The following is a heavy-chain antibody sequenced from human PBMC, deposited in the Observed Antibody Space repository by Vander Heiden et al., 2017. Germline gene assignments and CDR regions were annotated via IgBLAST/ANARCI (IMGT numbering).Heavy chain of an antibody. CDR1: GATFSNDH. Sequence: QVHLVQSGAEVRKPGSPVTVSCKTSGATFSNDHITGVRQAPGQGLEWMGGIIPILGTANYAQKFQGRVNIMADESTRTVYMELSSLKFEDTAVYYCAKAGLYASGSYWFKRFDPWGQGTLVTVSS. V-gene: IGHV1-69*01. CDR2: IIPILGTA. CDR3: AKAGLYASGSYWFKRFDP. D-gene: IGHD3-10*01. J-gene: IGHJ5*02.